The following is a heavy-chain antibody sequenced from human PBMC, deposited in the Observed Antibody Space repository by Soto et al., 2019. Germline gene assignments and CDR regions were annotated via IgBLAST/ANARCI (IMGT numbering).Heavy chain of an antibody. CDR2: TYATGTT. Sequence: SETLSLTCTVSGASISGFYWSWIRKSAGKGLEWIGRTYATGTTDYNPSLKSRVMMSVDTSKKQFSLKLRSVTAADTAVYYCVRDGTKTLRDWFDPWGQGISVTVSS. CDR3: VRDGTKTLRDWFDP. V-gene: IGHV4-4*07. CDR1: GASISGFY. J-gene: IGHJ5*02. D-gene: IGHD1-1*01.